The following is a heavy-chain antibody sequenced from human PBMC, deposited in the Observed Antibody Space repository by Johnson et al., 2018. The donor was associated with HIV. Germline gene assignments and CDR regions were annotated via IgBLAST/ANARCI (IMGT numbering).Heavy chain of an antibody. CDR1: GFTFSSYG. CDR2: ITGTGGST. Sequence: VQLVESGGGVVQPGGSLRLSCAASGFTFSSYGMSWVRQAPGKGLEWVSGITGTGGSTYYADSVNGRFTISRDNSKNTLYLQMNSLRAEDTAVYYCASQVRGLRLGVDAFDIWGQGTLVTVSS. D-gene: IGHD5-12*01. V-gene: IGHV3-23*04. J-gene: IGHJ3*02. CDR3: ASQVRGLRLGVDAFDI.